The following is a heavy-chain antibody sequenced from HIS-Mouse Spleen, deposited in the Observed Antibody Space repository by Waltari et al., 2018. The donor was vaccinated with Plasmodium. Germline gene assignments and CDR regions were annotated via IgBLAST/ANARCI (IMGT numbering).Heavy chain of an antibody. CDR2: INPNSGGT. Sequence: QVQLVQSGAEVKKPGASVKVSCKASGYTFTGYYMHWVRQAPGQGLEWMGWINPNSGGTNDAQKFQGRVTMTRETSISTAYMELSRLRSDDTAVYYCARVLGYKAAAGTFVEYFQHWGQGTLVTVSS. V-gene: IGHV1-2*02. D-gene: IGHD6-13*01. J-gene: IGHJ1*01. CDR1: GYTFTGYY. CDR3: ARVLGYKAAAGTFVEYFQH.